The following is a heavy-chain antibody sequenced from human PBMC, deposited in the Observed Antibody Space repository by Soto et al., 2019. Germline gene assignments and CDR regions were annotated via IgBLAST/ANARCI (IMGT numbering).Heavy chain of an antibody. V-gene: IGHV1-18*01. CDR2: TSAYNANT. CDR3: ARSSMVRDLLFDY. D-gene: IGHD3-10*01. CDR1: GYTFTSYG. J-gene: IGHJ4*02. Sequence: QVQLVQSGAEVKKPGASVKVSCKASGYTFTSYGISWVRQAPGQGLEWMGWTSAYNANTNYAQKLQGRVTMTTDTSTSTGYMELRSLTADDTAVYYCARSSMVRDLLFDYWGQGTLVTVSS.